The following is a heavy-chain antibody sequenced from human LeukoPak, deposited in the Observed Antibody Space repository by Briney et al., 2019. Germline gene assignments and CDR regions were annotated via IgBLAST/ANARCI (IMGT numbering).Heavy chain of an antibody. CDR2: IIPIFGTA. Sequence: SVKVSCKASGGTFSSYAISWVRQAPGQGLEWMGGIIPIFGTANYAQKFQGRVTITADESTSTAYMELSSLRSEDTAVYYCARAPHRPGYYYDSSGYSNMDVWGQGTTVTVSS. D-gene: IGHD3-22*01. CDR3: ARAPHRPGYYYDSSGYSNMDV. CDR1: GGTFSSYA. V-gene: IGHV1-69*13. J-gene: IGHJ6*02.